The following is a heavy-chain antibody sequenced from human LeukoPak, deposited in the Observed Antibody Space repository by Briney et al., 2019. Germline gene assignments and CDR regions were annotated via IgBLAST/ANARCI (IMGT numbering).Heavy chain of an antibody. V-gene: IGHV4-39*07. CDR2: IYYSGST. Sequence: SETLSLTRTVSGGSISSSSSYWGWIRQPPGKGLEWIGSIYYSGSTYYNPSLKSRVTISVDTSKNQFSLKLSSVTAADTAVYYCASVASGGSYYYYYYMDVWGKGTTVTVSS. CDR3: ASVASGGSYYYYYYMDV. CDR1: GGSISSSSSY. D-gene: IGHD1-26*01. J-gene: IGHJ6*03.